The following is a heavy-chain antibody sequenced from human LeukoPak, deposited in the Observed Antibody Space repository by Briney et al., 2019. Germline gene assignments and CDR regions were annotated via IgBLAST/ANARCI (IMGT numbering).Heavy chain of an antibody. CDR3: ARDDFLSY. D-gene: IGHD2/OR15-2a*01. J-gene: IGHJ4*02. CDR1: GFTFSSHW. CDR2: IKSDGSST. V-gene: IGHV3-74*01. Sequence: GGSLRLSCAASGFTFSSHWMHWVRQTPGKGLVWVSRIKSDGSSTSYADSVKGRFTISRDNAKNMLYLQMNSLRAEDTAVYYCARDDFLSYWGQGTLVTASS.